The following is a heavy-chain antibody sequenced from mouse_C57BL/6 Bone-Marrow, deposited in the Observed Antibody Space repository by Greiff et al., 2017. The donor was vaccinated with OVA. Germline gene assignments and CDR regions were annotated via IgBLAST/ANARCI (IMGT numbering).Heavy chain of an antibody. J-gene: IGHJ2*01. Sequence: LQESGAELVRPGTSVKMSCKASGYTFTNYWIGWAKQRPGHGLEWIGDIYPGGGYTNYNEKFKGKATLTADKSSSTAYMQFSSLTSEDSAIYYCAREGYGFDYWGRGTTLTVSS. D-gene: IGHD2-2*01. CDR1: GYTFTNYW. CDR3: AREGYGFDY. V-gene: IGHV1-63*01. CDR2: IYPGGGYT.